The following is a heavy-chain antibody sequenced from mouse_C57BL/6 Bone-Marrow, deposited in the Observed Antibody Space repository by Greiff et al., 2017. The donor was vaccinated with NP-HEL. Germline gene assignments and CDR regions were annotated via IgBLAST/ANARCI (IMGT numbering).Heavy chain of an antibody. CDR3: ARYYYCSSSFAY. CDR1: VYTFTSYL. V-gene: IGHV1-72*01. Sequence: QVQLQQPGAELVKPGASVKLSCKASVYTFTSYLMHWVKQRPGRGLEWIGRIDPNSGGTKYNEKFKSKATLTVDKPSSTAYMQHNSMTSVDSAVYYCARYYYCSSSFAYWGQGTTLTVSS. D-gene: IGHD1-1*01. CDR2: IDPNSGGT. J-gene: IGHJ2*01.